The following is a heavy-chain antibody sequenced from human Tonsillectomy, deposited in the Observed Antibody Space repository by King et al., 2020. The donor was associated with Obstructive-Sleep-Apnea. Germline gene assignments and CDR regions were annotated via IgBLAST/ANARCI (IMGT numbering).Heavy chain of an antibody. V-gene: IGHV3-23*04. CDR2: ISHTALST. CDR1: GFTFSTSA. Sequence: VQLVESGGGLVQPGGSLRLSCAASGFTFSTSAMTWVRQAPGRGLEWVSSISHTALSTYYADSVEGRFTISRDNSTNTLYVQMNSLRAEDTAVYYCARSLAVADPECYCYFDLWGRGALVTVSS. J-gene: IGHJ2*01. D-gene: IGHD6-19*01. CDR3: ARSLAVADPECYCYFDL.